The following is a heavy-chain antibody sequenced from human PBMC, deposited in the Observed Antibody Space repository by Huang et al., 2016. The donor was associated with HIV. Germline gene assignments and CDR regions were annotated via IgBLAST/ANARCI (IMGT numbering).Heavy chain of an antibody. V-gene: IGHV4-39*01. CDR2: IYHTGNT. J-gene: IGHJ4*02. CDR3: ARPGFVSGWSWYFDH. Sequence: QLQESGPGQVEPSETLSLTCTVSGGFIGGSSYYWGWIRQSPGKGPEWIGSIYHTGNTYYNPSVRSRVTISIDSSKNQFSLRVDSVTAADTAVYYCARPGFVSGWSWYFDHWGQGTLVTVSS. CDR1: GGFIGGSSYY. D-gene: IGHD6-19*01.